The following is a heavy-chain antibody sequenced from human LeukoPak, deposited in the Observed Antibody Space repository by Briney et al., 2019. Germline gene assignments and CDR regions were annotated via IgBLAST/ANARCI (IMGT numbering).Heavy chain of an antibody. CDR2: IYYSGST. Sequence: PSETLSLTCTVSGGSISSYYWSWIRQPPGKGLEWIGYIYYSGSTNYNPSLKSRVTISVDTSKNQFSLKLSSVTAADTAVYYCARDRYGSGSYYRSAGWFDPWGQGTLSPSPQ. D-gene: IGHD3-10*01. V-gene: IGHV4-59*01. J-gene: IGHJ5*02. CDR1: GGSISSYY. CDR3: ARDRYGSGSYYRSAGWFDP.